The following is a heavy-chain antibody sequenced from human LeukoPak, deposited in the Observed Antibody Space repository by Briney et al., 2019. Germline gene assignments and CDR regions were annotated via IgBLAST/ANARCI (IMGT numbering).Heavy chain of an antibody. V-gene: IGHV1-2*02. D-gene: IGHD2-15*01. CDR1: GYTFTGYY. CDR3: ATGDVVVVAAAIDY. J-gene: IGHJ4*02. Sequence: ASVKVSCKASGYTFTGYYMHWVRQAPGQGLEWMGWINPNSGCTNYAQKFQGRVTMTRDTSISTAYMELSRLRSDDTAVYYCATGDVVVVAAAIDYWGQGTLVTVSS. CDR2: INPNSGCT.